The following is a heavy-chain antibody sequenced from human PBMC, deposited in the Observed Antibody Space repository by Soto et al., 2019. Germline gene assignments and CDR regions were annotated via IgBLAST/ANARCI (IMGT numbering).Heavy chain of an antibody. D-gene: IGHD1-20*01. V-gene: IGHV3-15*01. CDR1: GFTFTNAW. CDR2: IKSKTDGETT. CDR3: TTGPRGKTVITVFDI. Sequence: PEGSLRLSCAASGFTFTNAWMSWVRQAPGKGLEWVGRIKSKTDGETTDYAAPVKGRFTISRDDSKNTLYLQMNSLKTEDTAVYFCTTGPRGKTVITVFDIWGQGTMVTVSS. J-gene: IGHJ3*02.